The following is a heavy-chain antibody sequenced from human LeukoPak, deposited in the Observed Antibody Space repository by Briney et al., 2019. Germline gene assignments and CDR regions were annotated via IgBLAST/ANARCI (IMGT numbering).Heavy chain of an antibody. V-gene: IGHV3-23*01. D-gene: IGHD4-23*01. CDR2: ISGSGGST. CDR1: GFTFSSYA. J-gene: IGHJ4*02. Sequence: GGYLPLSCAASGFTFSSYAMSWVRQAPGKGLEWVSAISGSGGSTHYADSVKGRFTISRDNSMNTLYLQMNSLRAEDTAVYYCFGGNSFDYWGQGTLVTVSS. CDR3: FGGNSFDY.